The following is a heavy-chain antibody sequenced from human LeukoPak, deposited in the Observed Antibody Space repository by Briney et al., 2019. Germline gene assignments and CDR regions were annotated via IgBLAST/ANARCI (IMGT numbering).Heavy chain of an antibody. D-gene: IGHD2-2*01. CDR2: ISGSGGLT. J-gene: IGHJ4*02. Sequence: PGGSLRLSCAASGFTFSSYAMSWVRQAPGKGLEWVSVISGSGGLTYYADSVKGRFTISRDNSKNTLYLQMNSLRADDTAVYYCARDLRRDCSTTTCYAFDYWGQGTLVTVSS. V-gene: IGHV3-23*01. CDR3: ARDLRRDCSTTTCYAFDY. CDR1: GFTFSSYA.